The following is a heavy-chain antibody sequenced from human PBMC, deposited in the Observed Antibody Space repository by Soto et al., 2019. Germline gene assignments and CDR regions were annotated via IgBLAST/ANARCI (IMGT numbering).Heavy chain of an antibody. D-gene: IGHD6-13*01. V-gene: IGHV3-9*01. Sequence: PGGSLRLSCAASGFTFDDYATHWVRQVPGKGLEWVSGISWNSGSIGYADSVKGRFAISRDNAKNSLHLQMNSLRAEDTAFYYCVKDESINWYSGHFRHWGQGTLVTVSS. J-gene: IGHJ1*01. CDR1: GFTFDDYA. CDR2: ISWNSGSI. CDR3: VKDESINWYSGHFRH.